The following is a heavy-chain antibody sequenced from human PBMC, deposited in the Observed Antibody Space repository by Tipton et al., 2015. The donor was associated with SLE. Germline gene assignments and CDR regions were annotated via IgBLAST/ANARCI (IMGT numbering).Heavy chain of an antibody. CDR1: GYTFTSYG. CDR3: ARVYDFCSCSPGCIDV. D-gene: IGHD3-3*01. V-gene: IGHV1-18*01. Sequence: QSGAEVKKPGASVKVSCKASGYTFTSYGISWVRQDPGQGLEWMGWISAYNGNTKYAQKLQGRVTMTTDTSTSTAYMELRSLRSDDTAGYYCARVYDFCSCSPGCIDVWGKGTTVTVSS. J-gene: IGHJ6*03. CDR2: ISAYNGNT.